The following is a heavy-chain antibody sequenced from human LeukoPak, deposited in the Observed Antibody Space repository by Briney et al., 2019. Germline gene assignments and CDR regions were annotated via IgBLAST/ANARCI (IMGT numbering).Heavy chain of an antibody. D-gene: IGHD6-13*01. CDR2: IGHAGGDI. Sequence: GGSLRLSCVTSGFTFSNYAMSWVRQLPAKGLEWLSVIGHAGGDIHYADSVTGRFTISRDNSKNTLYLQMNSLRAEDTAVYYCAKDRSRLSSTWSSTEYWGQGTLVTVSS. CDR1: GFTFSNYA. CDR3: AKDRSRLSSTWSSTEY. J-gene: IGHJ4*02. V-gene: IGHV3-23*01.